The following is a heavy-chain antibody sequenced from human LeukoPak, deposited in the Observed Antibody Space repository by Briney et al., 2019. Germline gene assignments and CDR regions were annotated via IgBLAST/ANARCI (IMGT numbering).Heavy chain of an antibody. D-gene: IGHD2-2*01. V-gene: IGHV5-51*01. CDR2: VYPGNSDT. CDR3: ARQGYCSTTSCYGINWFDP. J-gene: IGHJ5*02. Sequence: GESLKISCKASGYSFTTYWIGWVRQMPGKGLGWMGIVYPGNSDTRYSPSFQGQVTISADKSISTAYLQWSSLKASDAAMYYCARQGYCSTTSCYGINWFDPWGQGTLVAVSS. CDR1: GYSFTTYW.